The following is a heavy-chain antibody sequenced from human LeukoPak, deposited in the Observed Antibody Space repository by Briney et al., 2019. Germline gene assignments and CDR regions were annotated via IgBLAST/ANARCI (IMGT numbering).Heavy chain of an antibody. CDR2: IKQGGGEK. CDR3: ARARGVVVAAPAY. J-gene: IGHJ4*02. D-gene: IGHD2-15*01. Sequence: GGSLRLSCAASGFTFSSYCMSWVRQAPGKGLEGVANIKQGGGEKYYVDSVKGRFAISRDNAKNSLYLQMNSLRAEDTAVYYCARARGVVVAAPAYWGQGTLVTVSS. V-gene: IGHV3-7*01. CDR1: GFTFSSYC.